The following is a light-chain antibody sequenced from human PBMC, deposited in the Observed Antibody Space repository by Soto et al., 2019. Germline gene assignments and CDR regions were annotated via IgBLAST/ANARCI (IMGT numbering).Light chain of an antibody. CDR2: STN. CDR3: VLPGV. V-gene: IGLV8-61*01. CDR1: SGSVSTSYY. J-gene: IGLJ3*02. Sequence: VVTQEPSFSVSPGGTVTLTCGLSSGSVSTSYYPSWYQQTPGQAPRTLIYSTNTRSSGVPDRFSGSILGNKAALTITGAQADDESDYYCVLPGVFGGGTKVTVL.